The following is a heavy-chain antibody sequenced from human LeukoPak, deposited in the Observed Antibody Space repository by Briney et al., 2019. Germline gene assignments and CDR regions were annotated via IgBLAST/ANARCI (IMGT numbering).Heavy chain of an antibody. V-gene: IGHV1-8*01. D-gene: IGHD4-17*01. Sequence: ASVKVSCKASGYTFTSYDINWVRQATGQGLEWMGWMNPNSGNTGYAQKFQGRDTMTRNTSISTAYMELSSLRSEDTAVYYCARGRTTVTTLIDYWGQGTLVTVSS. CDR2: MNPNSGNT. CDR1: GYTFTSYD. J-gene: IGHJ4*02. CDR3: ARGRTTVTTLIDY.